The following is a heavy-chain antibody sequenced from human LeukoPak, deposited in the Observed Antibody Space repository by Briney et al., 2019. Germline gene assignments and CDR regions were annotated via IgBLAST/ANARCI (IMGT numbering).Heavy chain of an antibody. V-gene: IGHV3-23*01. J-gene: IGHJ4*02. CDR3: AKNSERFLEWLVDY. CDR2: ISGSGGST. CDR1: GFTFTSYA. Sequence: GGSLRLSCAASGFTFTSYAVNWVRQAPGKGLEWVSAISGSGGSTYYADSVKGRFTISRDNSKNTLYLQMNSLRAEDTAVYYCAKNSERFLEWLVDYWGQGTLVTVSS. D-gene: IGHD3-3*01.